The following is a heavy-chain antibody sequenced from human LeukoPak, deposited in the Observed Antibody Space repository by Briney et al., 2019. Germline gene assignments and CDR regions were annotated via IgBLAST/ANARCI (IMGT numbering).Heavy chain of an antibody. Sequence: GGSLRLSCAASGFTFSSYEMNWVRQAPGKGLEWVSYISSSGSTIYYADSVKGRFTISRDNAKNSLYLQMNSLRAEDTAVYYCARDEGVTTFDPWGQGTLVTLSS. CDR3: ARDEGVTTFDP. CDR1: GFTFSSYE. D-gene: IGHD3-22*01. CDR2: ISSSGSTI. V-gene: IGHV3-48*03. J-gene: IGHJ5*02.